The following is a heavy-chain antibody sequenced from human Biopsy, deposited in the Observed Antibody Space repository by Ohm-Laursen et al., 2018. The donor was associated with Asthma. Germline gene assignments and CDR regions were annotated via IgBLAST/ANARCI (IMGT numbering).Heavy chain of an antibody. CDR1: YGSITSGGYY. D-gene: IGHD3-22*01. Sequence: TLSLTCTVSYGSITSGGYYWTWIRQHPGKGLEWIGFIYYSGGTYYNPSLKSRVSISIDTSKNQFSLKLNSVTAADTAVYYCARAQDYYDSRGYYRSFDYWGQGTLVTVSS. CDR3: ARAQDYYDSRGYYRSFDY. V-gene: IGHV4-31*03. CDR2: IYYSGGT. J-gene: IGHJ4*02.